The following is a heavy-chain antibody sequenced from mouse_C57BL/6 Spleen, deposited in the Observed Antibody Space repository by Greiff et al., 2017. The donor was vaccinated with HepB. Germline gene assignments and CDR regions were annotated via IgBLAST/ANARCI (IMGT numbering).Heavy chain of an antibody. CDR3: ARWWDYGSTFAY. CDR1: GFNIKDYY. V-gene: IGHV1-72*01. D-gene: IGHD1-1*01. CDR2: IDPNSGGT. J-gene: IGHJ3*01. Sequence: VQLQQSGAELVKPGASVKLSCTASGFNIKDYYMHWVKQRPGRGLEWIGRIDPNSGGTKYNEKFKSKATLTVDKPSSTAYMQLSSLTSEDSAVYYCARWWDYGSTFAYWGQGTLVTVSA.